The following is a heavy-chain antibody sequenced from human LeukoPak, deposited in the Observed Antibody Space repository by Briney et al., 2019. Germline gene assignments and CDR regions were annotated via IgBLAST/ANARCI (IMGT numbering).Heavy chain of an antibody. D-gene: IGHD4-17*01. Sequence: GRSLRLSCAASGFTFSSYGMHWVRQAPGKGLEWVAVISYDGSNKYYADSVKGRFTISRDNSKNTLYLQMNSLRAEGTAVYYCANLYGDYGFDYWGQGTLVTVSS. CDR3: ANLYGDYGFDY. V-gene: IGHV3-30*18. J-gene: IGHJ4*02. CDR2: ISYDGSNK. CDR1: GFTFSSYG.